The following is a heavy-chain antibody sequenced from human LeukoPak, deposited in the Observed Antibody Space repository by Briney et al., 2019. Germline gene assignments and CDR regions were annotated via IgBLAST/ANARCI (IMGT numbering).Heavy chain of an antibody. CDR2: INAGNGNT. CDR3: ARGASWSGYLSYFDY. V-gene: IGHV1-3*03. Sequence: GASVKVSCKASGYTFTSYAMHLVRQAPGQRLEWMGWINAGNGNTKYSQEFQGRVTITRDTSASTAYMELRSLRSEDMAVYYCARGASWSGYLSYFDYWGQGTLVTVSS. CDR1: GYTFTSYA. D-gene: IGHD3-3*01. J-gene: IGHJ4*02.